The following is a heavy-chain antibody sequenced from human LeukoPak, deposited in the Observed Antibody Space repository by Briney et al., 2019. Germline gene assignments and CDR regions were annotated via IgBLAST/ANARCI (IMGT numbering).Heavy chain of an antibody. CDR2: INPNSGCT. CDR1: GYTFTGYY. J-gene: IGHJ4*02. D-gene: IGHD3-10*01. CDR3: ARVQSHELLWFGELLTPGGYYFDY. Sequence: GASVKVSCKASGYTFTGYYMHWVRQAPGQGLEWMGWINPNSGCTNYAQKFQGRVTMTRDTSISTAYMELSRLRSDDTAVYYCARVQSHELLWFGELLTPGGYYFDYWGQGTLVTVSS. V-gene: IGHV1-2*02.